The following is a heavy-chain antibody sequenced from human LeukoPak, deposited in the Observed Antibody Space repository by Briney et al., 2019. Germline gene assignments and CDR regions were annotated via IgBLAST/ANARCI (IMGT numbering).Heavy chain of an antibody. J-gene: IGHJ6*02. CDR3: AREDVDTAMVTGGGPRDYYYYYGMDV. Sequence: GGSLRLSCAASGFTFSSSAMSWVRQAPGKGLEWVSAISNNGGYTYYADSVQGRFTISRDNSKSTLCLQMNSLRAEDTAVYYCAREDVDTAMVTGGGPRDYYYYYGMDVWGQGTTVTVSS. CDR1: GFTFSSSA. D-gene: IGHD5-18*01. V-gene: IGHV3-23*01. CDR2: ISNNGGYT.